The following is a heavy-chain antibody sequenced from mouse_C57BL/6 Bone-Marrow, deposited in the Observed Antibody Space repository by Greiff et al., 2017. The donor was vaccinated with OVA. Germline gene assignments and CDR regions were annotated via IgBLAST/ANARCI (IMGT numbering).Heavy chain of an antibody. J-gene: IGHJ4*01. CDR1: GYAFSSYW. CDR3: ARETGTPTMDY. CDR2: IYPGDGDT. Sequence: QVQLKQSGAELVKPGASVKISCKASGYAFSSYWMNWVKQRPGKGLEWIGQIYPGDGDTNYNGKFKGKATLTADKSSSTAYMQLSSLTSEDSAVYFCARETGTPTMDYWGQGTSVTVSS. V-gene: IGHV1-80*01.